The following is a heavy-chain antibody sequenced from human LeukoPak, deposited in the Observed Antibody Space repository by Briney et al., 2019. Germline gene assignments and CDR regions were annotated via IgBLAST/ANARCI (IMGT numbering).Heavy chain of an antibody. D-gene: IGHD4-17*01. CDR3: ARDQDYAFDY. J-gene: IGHJ4*02. V-gene: IGHV3-23*01. CDR1: GFTFSNYA. CDR2: ISNSGGST. Sequence: PGGSLRLSCAASGFTFSNYAMSWVRQAPGKGLEWVSAISNSGGSTYYADSVKGRFTISRDNSKNTLYLQMNSLRAEDTAVYYCARDQDYAFDYWGQGTLATVSS.